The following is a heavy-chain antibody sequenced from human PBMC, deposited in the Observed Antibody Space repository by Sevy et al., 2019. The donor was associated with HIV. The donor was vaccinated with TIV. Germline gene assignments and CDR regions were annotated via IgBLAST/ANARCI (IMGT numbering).Heavy chain of an antibody. J-gene: IGHJ6*02. CDR1: GFTFSSYA. CDR2: ISGSGGST. CDR3: ARVNYYDSSGYYEGMDV. V-gene: IGHV3-23*01. D-gene: IGHD3-22*01. Sequence: GGSLRLSCAASGFTFSSYAMSWVRQAPGKGLEWVSAISGSGGSTYYAASVKGRFTISRDNSKNTPYLQMNSLRAEDTAVYYCARVNYYDSSGYYEGMDVWGQGTTVTVSS.